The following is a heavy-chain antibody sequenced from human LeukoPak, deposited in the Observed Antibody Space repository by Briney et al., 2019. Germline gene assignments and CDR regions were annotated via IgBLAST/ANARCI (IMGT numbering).Heavy chain of an antibody. J-gene: IGHJ3*02. CDR2: IYYSGST. V-gene: IGHV4-59*08. Sequence: SETLSLTCTVSGGSISSYYWSWIRQPPGKGLEWIGYIYYSGSTNYNPSLKSRVTISVDTSKNQFSLKLSSVTAADTAVYYCATSSLYGSGSYRAFDIWGQGTMVTVSS. D-gene: IGHD3-10*01. CDR1: GGSISSYY. CDR3: ATSSLYGSGSYRAFDI.